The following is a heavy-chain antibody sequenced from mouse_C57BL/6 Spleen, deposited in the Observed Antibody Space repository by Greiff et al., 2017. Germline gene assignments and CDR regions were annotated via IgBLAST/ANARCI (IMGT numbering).Heavy chain of an antibody. CDR2: ISDGGSYT. CDR3: ARDRRIYDGNQGGFDY. D-gene: IGHD2-1*01. CDR1: GFTFSSYA. J-gene: IGHJ2*01. Sequence: EVHLVESGGGLVKPGGSLKLSCAASGFTFSSYAMSWVRQTPEKRLEWVATISDGGSYTYYPDNVKGRFTISRDNAKNNLYLQMSHLKSEDTAMYYCARDRRIYDGNQGGFDYWGQGTTLTVSS. V-gene: IGHV5-4*01.